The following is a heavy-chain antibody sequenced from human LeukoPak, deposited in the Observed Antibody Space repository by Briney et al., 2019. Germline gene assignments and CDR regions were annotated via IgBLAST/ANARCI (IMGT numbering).Heavy chain of an antibody. CDR1: GFTFSSYA. CDR2: ISGGGRDT. Sequence: GGSLRLSCAGSGFTFSSYAMTWVRQAPGKGLQWVSVISGGGRDTYYADSVKGRFTISRDNPKSTLYLQMNSLRAEDTATYYCARDFYYHDSGSYQDWGQGTLVTVSS. J-gene: IGHJ4*02. CDR3: ARDFYYHDSGSYQD. V-gene: IGHV3-23*01. D-gene: IGHD3-10*01.